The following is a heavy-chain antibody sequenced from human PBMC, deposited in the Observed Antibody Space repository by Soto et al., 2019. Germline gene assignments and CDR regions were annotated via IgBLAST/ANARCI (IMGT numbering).Heavy chain of an antibody. CDR3: ARGMVQKGLYYPHSHNWFDP. CDR2: MNPNSGNT. V-gene: IGHV1-8*01. CDR1: GYTFTIYD. J-gene: IGHJ5*02. Sequence: GASVKVSCKASGYTFTIYDINWVRQATGQGLEWMGWMNPNSGNTGYAQKFQGRVTMTRNTSISTAYMELSSLRSEDTAVYYCARGMVQKGLYYPHSHNWFDPWGQGTLVTVSS. D-gene: IGHD1-1*01.